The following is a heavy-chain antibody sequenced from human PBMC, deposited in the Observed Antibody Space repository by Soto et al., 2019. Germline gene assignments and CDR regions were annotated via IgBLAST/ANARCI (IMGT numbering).Heavy chain of an antibody. CDR2: IYYSGST. CDR1: GGSISSGGYY. D-gene: IGHD5-18*01. CDR3: ATAPYSYAPFFDY. V-gene: IGHV4-31*03. Sequence: SETLSLTCTVSGGSISSGGYYWSWIRQHPGKGLEWIGYIYYSGSTYYNPSLKSRVTISVDTSKNQFSLKLSSVTAADTAVYYCATAPYSYAPFFDYWGQGTLVTVS. J-gene: IGHJ4*02.